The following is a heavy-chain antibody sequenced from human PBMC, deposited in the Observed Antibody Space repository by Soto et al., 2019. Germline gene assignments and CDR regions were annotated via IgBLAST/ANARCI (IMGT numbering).Heavy chain of an antibody. CDR1: GGSFSGYY. V-gene: IGHV4-34*01. Sequence: PSETLSLTCAVYGGSFSGYYLSWIRQPPGKGLEWIGEINHSGSTNYSPSLKSRVTISVDTSKNQFSLKLSSVTAADTAVYYCAGPLTYDVYYYYGMDVWGQGTTVTVYS. J-gene: IGHJ6*02. CDR2: INHSGST. CDR3: AGPLTYDVYYYYGMDV. D-gene: IGHD5-12*01.